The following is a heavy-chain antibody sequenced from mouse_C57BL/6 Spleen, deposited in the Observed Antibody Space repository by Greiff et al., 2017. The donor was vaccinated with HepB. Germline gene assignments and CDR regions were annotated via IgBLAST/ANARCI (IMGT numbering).Heavy chain of an antibody. D-gene: IGHD1-1*01. CDR1: GFTFSSYA. CDR2: ISSGGDYI. J-gene: IGHJ1*03. Sequence: DVKLQESGEGLVKPGGSLKLSCAASGFTFSSYAMSWVRQTPEKRLEWVAYISSGGDYIYYADTVKGRFTISRDNARNTLYLQMSSLKSEDTAMYYCTRDDGSSHWYFDVWGTGTTVTVSS. CDR3: TRDDGSSHWYFDV. V-gene: IGHV5-9-1*02.